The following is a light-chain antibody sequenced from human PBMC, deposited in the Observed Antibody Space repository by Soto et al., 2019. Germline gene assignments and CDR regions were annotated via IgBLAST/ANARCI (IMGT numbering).Light chain of an antibody. CDR1: QGIRSD. Sequence: DIQMTQSPSSLSASVGDIVTITCRASQGIRSDLGWFQQKPGKAPKRLIYTASSLQSGVPSRFSGGGSGTEFSLTISCLQPEDFATYYCLQHNTYPYTFGQGTKLEIK. CDR3: LQHNTYPYT. V-gene: IGKV1-17*01. CDR2: TAS. J-gene: IGKJ2*01.